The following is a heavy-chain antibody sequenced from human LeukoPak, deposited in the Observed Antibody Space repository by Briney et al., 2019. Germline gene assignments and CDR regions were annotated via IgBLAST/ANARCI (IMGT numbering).Heavy chain of an antibody. CDR2: IYYSGST. CDR1: GGSFSSCGYY. D-gene: IGHD6-19*01. V-gene: IGHV4-39*02. CDR3: ARDRGPAHSGWHGTPSNWFEP. J-gene: IGHJ5*02. Sequence: SETLSLTCTVSGGSFSSCGYYWVWIRQPPGKGLEWIGSIYYSGSTYYNPSLKSLVTITVDTSKKQFSLKLNSVTGADTAVYYWARDRGPAHSGWHGTPSNWFEPWGQGTLVTVSS.